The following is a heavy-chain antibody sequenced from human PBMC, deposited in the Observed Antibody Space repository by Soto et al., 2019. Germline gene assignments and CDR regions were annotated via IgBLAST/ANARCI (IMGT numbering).Heavy chain of an antibody. V-gene: IGHV3-11*01. CDR1: GFTFSDYY. CDR3: ARVPRFLEWYSSAYYYMDV. D-gene: IGHD3-3*01. CDR2: ISSSGSTI. J-gene: IGHJ6*03. Sequence: GGSLRLSCAASGFTFSDYYMSWIRQAPGKGLEWVSYISSSGSTIYYADSVKGRFTISRDNAKNSLYLQMNSLRAEDTAVYYCARVPRFLEWYSSAYYYMDVWGKGTTVTVSS.